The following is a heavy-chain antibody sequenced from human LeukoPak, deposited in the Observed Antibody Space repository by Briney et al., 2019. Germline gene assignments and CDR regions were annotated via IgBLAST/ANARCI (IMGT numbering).Heavy chain of an antibody. D-gene: IGHD3-10*01. J-gene: IGHJ4*02. CDR3: ARAGLWFGELLPFDY. Sequence: GGSLRLSCAASGFTFSSYEMNWVRQAPGKGLEWVSYISSSGSTIYYADSVKGRFTISRDNAKNSLYLQLYSLRAEDTAVYYCARAGLWFGELLPFDYWGQGTLVTVSS. CDR2: ISSSGSTI. CDR1: GFTFSSYE. V-gene: IGHV3-48*03.